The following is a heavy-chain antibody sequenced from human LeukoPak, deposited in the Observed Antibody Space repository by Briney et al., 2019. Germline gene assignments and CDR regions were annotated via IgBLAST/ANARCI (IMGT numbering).Heavy chain of an antibody. J-gene: IGHJ5*02. V-gene: IGHV1-2*02. D-gene: IGHD2-15*01. CDR2: INPNSGGT. CDR1: GYTFTGYY. CDR3: ARDPEGSARHRPKNWFDP. Sequence: ASVTVSCKASGYTFTGYYMHWVRQAPGQGLEWMGWINPNSGGTNYAQKFQGRVTMTRDTSISTAYMELSRLRSDDTAVYYCARDPEGSARHRPKNWFDPWGQGTLVTVSS.